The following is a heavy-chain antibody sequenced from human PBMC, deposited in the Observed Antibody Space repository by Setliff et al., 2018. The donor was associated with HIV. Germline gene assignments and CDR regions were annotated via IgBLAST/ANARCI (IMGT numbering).Heavy chain of an antibody. Sequence: PSETLSLTCTVSGGSISSHYWSWVRQTPGKGLEWIGSISYSGSTNHNPSLKSRVTISIDTSKNQFSLKLTSVTSADTAVYFCAKDGSDNFWSGYYVVARRGMDVWGQGTTVTVSS. CDR2: ISYSGST. J-gene: IGHJ6*02. D-gene: IGHD3-3*01. CDR3: AKDGSDNFWSGYYVVARRGMDV. CDR1: GGSISSHY. V-gene: IGHV4-59*11.